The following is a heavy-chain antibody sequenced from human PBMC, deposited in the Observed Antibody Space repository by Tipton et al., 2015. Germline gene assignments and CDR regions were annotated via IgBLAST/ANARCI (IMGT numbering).Heavy chain of an antibody. V-gene: IGHV4-38-2*01. CDR3: ARARGRHGGLFDS. D-gene: IGHD4-23*01. CDR2: ISHSGNT. Sequence: TLSLTCAVSAYSISSDYYWGWIRQPPGKGLEWIGSISHSGNTYYNPSLKSRVTMSRDTSKTQFSLEMRSVTATDTAVYYCARARGRHGGLFDSWGQGILVTVSS. CDR1: AYSISSDYY. J-gene: IGHJ4*02.